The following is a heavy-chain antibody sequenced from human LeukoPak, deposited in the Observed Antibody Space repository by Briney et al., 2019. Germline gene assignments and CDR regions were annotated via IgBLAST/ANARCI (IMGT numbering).Heavy chain of an antibody. CDR3: ARGATKWAFDI. J-gene: IGHJ3*02. Sequence: KPSETLSLTCTVSGGSISSYYWSWIRQPPGKGLEWIGYIYYSGSTNYDPSLKSRVTISVDTSKNQFSLKLSSVTAADTAVYYCARGATKWAFDIWGQGTMVTVSS. V-gene: IGHV4-59*01. D-gene: IGHD1-26*01. CDR1: GGSISSYY. CDR2: IYYSGST.